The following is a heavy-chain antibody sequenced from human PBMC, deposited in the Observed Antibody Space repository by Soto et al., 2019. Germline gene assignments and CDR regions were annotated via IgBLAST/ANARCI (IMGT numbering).Heavy chain of an antibody. D-gene: IGHD2-2*01. Sequence: EVQRLESGGGLVQPGGSLRLSCSASGFTFSSYAMSWVRQAPGKGLEWVSAISGSGGSTYYADSVKGWFTISRDNSKNTLYLQRYSRRDEDTAVYYCAKVSVVVLAAMVGYYYGMDLWGQGTTVTVSS. CDR3: AKVSVVVLAAMVGYYYGMDL. J-gene: IGHJ6*02. V-gene: IGHV3-23*01. CDR2: ISGSGGST. CDR1: GFTFSSYA.